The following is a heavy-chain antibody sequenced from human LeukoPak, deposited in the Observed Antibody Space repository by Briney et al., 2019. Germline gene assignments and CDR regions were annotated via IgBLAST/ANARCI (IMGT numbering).Heavy chain of an antibody. Sequence: KESGPTLVKPTQTLTLTCTFSGFSLSTSGVGVGWIRQPPGKALEWLALIYWNDDKRYSPSLKSRLTITKDTSKNQVVLTMTNMDPVDTATYYCAHIWKQLRAFDIWGQGTMVTVSS. CDR2: IYWNDDK. V-gene: IGHV2-5*01. CDR3: AHIWKQLRAFDI. D-gene: IGHD6-13*01. J-gene: IGHJ3*02. CDR1: GFSLSTSGVG.